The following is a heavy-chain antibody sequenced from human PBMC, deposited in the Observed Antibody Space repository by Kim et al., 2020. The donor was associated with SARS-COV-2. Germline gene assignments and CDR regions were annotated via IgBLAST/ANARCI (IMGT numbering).Heavy chain of an antibody. CDR1: GGSISSYY. D-gene: IGHD5-18*01. J-gene: IGHJ4*02. CDR2: IYYSGST. Sequence: SETLSLTCTVSGGSISSYYWSWIRQPPGKGLEWIGYIYYSGSTNYNPSLKSRVTISVDTSKNQFSLKLSSVTAADTAVYYCARHVYSYGYGLDYWGQGTLVTVSS. CDR3: ARHVYSYGYGLDY. V-gene: IGHV4-59*08.